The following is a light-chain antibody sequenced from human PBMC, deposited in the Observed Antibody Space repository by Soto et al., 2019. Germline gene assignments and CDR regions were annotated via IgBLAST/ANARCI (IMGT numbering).Light chain of an antibody. J-gene: IGKJ1*01. V-gene: IGKV3-20*01. CDR2: GAS. CDR3: QQYGGSPWT. Sequence: EIVLTQSPGTLSLSPGERATLSCRASQSVSSSYLAWYQQKPGQAPRLLIYGASSRATGIPDRFSGSGSGTGFTLTISRLEPEDFAVYYCQQYGGSPWTFGQGTKVDIK. CDR1: QSVSSSY.